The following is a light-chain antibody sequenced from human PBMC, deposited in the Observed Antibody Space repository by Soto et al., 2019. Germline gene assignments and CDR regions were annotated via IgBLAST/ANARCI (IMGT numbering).Light chain of an antibody. V-gene: IGKV3-15*01. CDR3: QQYNDWPFT. CDR2: GVS. J-gene: IGKJ3*01. CDR1: QSISVN. Sequence: EIEMTQSPGTLSVSPGERATLSCRVSQSISVNLAWYQQKPGQAPRLLIYGVSTRATGIPARFSGSESGTEFTLTISSLQSEDFAVYYCQQYNDWPFTFGPGTKVDIK.